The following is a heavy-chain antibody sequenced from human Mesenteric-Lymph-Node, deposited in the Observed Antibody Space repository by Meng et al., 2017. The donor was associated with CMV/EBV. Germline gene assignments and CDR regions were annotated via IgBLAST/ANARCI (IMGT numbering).Heavy chain of an antibody. J-gene: IGHJ3*01. CDR1: GFTFRTYG. CDR3: ARDNRADAFDV. CDR2: ISYDGDNK. V-gene: IGHV3-30*19. Sequence: GESLKISCAASGFTFRTYGMHWVRQAPGKGLEWVALISYDGDNKYYADSVKGRFTISRDNSKNTLYLQMNSLRAEDTALYYCARDNRADAFDVWGLGTMVTVSS.